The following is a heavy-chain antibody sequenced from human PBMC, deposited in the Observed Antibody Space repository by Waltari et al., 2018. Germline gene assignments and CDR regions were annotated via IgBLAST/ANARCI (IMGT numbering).Heavy chain of an antibody. J-gene: IGHJ4*02. Sequence: EVQLLESGGGLVQPGGSLRLSCAASGFTFSSDAMSWVRQAPGKGLEWVSASIGSGGSTYHAASVKGRFTISRDNSKNTLYLQMNSLRAEDTAVYYCARDEQQLALDYWGQGTLVTVSS. CDR3: ARDEQQLALDY. CDR1: GFTFSSDA. D-gene: IGHD6-13*01. CDR2: SIGSGGST. V-gene: IGHV3-23*01.